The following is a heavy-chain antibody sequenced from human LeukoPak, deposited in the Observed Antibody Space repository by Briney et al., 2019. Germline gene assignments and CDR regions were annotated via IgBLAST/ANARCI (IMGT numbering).Heavy chain of an antibody. D-gene: IGHD6-19*01. Sequence: GGSLRLSCAASGFTFSSYAMSWVRQAPGKGLEWVSAISGSGGSTYYADSVNGRFTISRDNSKNTLYLQMNSLRAEDTAVYYCARQRGSGCLDYWGQGTLVTVSS. CDR3: ARQRGSGCLDY. J-gene: IGHJ4*02. V-gene: IGHV3-23*01. CDR2: ISGSGGST. CDR1: GFTFSSYA.